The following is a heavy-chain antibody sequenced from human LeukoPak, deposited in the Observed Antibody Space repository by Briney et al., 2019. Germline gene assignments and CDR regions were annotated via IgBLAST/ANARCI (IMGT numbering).Heavy chain of an antibody. J-gene: IGHJ5*02. V-gene: IGHV4-4*02. D-gene: IGHD2-15*01. CDR3: ARPLSLGYCSGGSCYGRGAWFDR. Sequence: SETLSLTCAVSGGSISSSNWWSWVRLPPGKGLEWIGQIYHSGSTNYNPSLKSRVTISVDKSKNQFSLKLRSVTAADTAVYYCARPLSLGYCSGGSCYGRGAWFDRWGQGTLVTVSS. CDR1: GGSISSSNW. CDR2: IYHSGST.